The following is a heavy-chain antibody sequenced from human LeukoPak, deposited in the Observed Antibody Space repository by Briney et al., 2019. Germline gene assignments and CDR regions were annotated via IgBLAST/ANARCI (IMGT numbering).Heavy chain of an antibody. J-gene: IGHJ4*02. CDR1: GFTFSNAW. Sequence: GGSLRLSCAASGFTFSNAWMSWVRQAPGKGLEWVGRIKSKTDGGTTDYAAPVKGRFTISRDDSKNTLYLQMNSLKTEDTAVYYCAKDDVPSNWGALGLFDYWGQGTLVTVSS. D-gene: IGHD7-27*01. CDR2: IKSKTDGGTT. V-gene: IGHV3-15*01. CDR3: AKDDVPSNWGALGLFDY.